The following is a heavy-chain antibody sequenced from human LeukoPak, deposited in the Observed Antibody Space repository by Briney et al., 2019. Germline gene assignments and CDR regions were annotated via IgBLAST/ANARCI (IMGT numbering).Heavy chain of an antibody. CDR3: GKDWDMAPGN. J-gene: IGHJ4*02. CDR2: ISDRDGST. Sequence: PGGSLRLSCAASGFTFSSYAMSWVRQAPGKGLQWVSSISDRDGSTYYADPVKGRFTISRDNSKNTLYLQMNSLRAEDTAVYYCGKDWDMAPGNWGQGTLVTVSS. D-gene: IGHD2-15*01. V-gene: IGHV3-23*01. CDR1: GFTFSSYA.